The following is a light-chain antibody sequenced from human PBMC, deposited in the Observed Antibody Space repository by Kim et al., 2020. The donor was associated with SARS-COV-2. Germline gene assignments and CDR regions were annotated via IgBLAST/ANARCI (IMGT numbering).Light chain of an antibody. Sequence: EVVLTQSPATLSASPGERVTLSCRASQSVSSYLAWYQHKPGKSPRLLIYDASKRATGIPARFSGRGSGTDFILTISSLEPKDVEVDYCQKRSNWLTLGGGSKGEIK. CDR3: QKRSNWLT. CDR2: DAS. J-gene: IGKJ4*01. V-gene: IGKV3-11*01. CDR1: QSVSSY.